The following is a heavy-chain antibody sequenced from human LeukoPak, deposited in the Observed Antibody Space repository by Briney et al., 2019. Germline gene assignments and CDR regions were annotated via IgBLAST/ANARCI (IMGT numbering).Heavy chain of an antibody. Sequence: PGGSLRLSCAATGFTFSIYAMNWVRQAPGKGLEWVSAISGSSSSTYYVDSVKGRFTISRDNSKNTLYLQMNSLRTDDTGVYYCMTTSIIVVPDAKWSGDAWGKGTTVIISS. V-gene: IGHV3-23*01. CDR2: ISGSSSST. D-gene: IGHD2-2*01. CDR1: GFTFSIYA. J-gene: IGHJ6*04. CDR3: MTTSIIVVPDAKWSGDA.